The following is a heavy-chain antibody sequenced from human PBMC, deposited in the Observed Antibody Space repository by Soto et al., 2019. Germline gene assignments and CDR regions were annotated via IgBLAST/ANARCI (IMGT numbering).Heavy chain of an antibody. Sequence: ASVKVSCKASGYTLTSYAMHWVRQAPGQRLEWMGWINADNSNTKYAQKFQGRVTMTTDKSTSTAYMELSSLRSEDTAVYYCARGWEWLAYYYYYGMDVWGQGTTVTVSS. V-gene: IGHV1-3*01. CDR2: INADNSNT. D-gene: IGHD6-19*01. CDR3: ARGWEWLAYYYYYGMDV. J-gene: IGHJ6*02. CDR1: GYTLTSYA.